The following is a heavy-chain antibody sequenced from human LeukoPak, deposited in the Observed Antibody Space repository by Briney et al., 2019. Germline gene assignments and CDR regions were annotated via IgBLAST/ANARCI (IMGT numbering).Heavy chain of an antibody. CDR3: AKDPWGLDYGGRRWFDP. Sequence: GGSLRLSCAASGFTFSSYSMNWVRQAPGKGLDWVSTISGSGATTYYADSVKARFTISRDSSKITLYLQMNSLRVEDTAVYYCAKDPWGLDYGGRRWFDPWGQGTLVTVSS. V-gene: IGHV3-23*01. J-gene: IGHJ5*02. D-gene: IGHD4-23*01. CDR1: GFTFSSYS. CDR2: ISGSGATT.